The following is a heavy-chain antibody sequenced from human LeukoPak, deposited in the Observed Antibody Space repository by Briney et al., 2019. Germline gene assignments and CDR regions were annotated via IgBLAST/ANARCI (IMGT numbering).Heavy chain of an antibody. V-gene: IGHV1-46*01. CDR1: GYTFTSYY. CDR2: INPSGGST. Sequence: ASVKVSCKASGYTFTSYYMHWVRDAPGQGLEWMGIINPSGGSTSYAQKFQGRVTMTRDTSMSTVYMELSSLRSEDTAVYHCARHYYDSSAQGAFDIWGQGTMVTVSS. CDR3: ARHYYDSSAQGAFDI. J-gene: IGHJ3*02. D-gene: IGHD3-22*01.